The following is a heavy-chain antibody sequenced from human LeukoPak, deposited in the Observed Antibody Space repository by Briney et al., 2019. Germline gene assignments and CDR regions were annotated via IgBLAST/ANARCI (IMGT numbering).Heavy chain of an antibody. CDR3: AREGSSSQDWYAFDV. J-gene: IGHJ3*01. CDR1: GFTFTGYY. V-gene: IGHV1-2*02. D-gene: IGHD2-15*01. CDR2: MYFNSGAT. Sequence: GASVRVSCKASGFTFTGYYVQWLRQAPGQGLEWVGWMYFNSGATRYAPKFQGRVTMTRDTSISTAYMELSSLRPDDTAMYYCAREGSSSQDWYAFDVWGQETMVTVSS.